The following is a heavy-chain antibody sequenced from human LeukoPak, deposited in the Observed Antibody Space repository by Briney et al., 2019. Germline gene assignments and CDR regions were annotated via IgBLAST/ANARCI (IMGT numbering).Heavy chain of an antibody. J-gene: IGHJ3*02. Sequence: PGGSLRLSCAASGFTFSSYGMSWVRQAPGKGLEWVSAISGSGGSTYYADSVKGRFTISRDNSKNTLYLQMNSLRAEDTAVYYCAKDEGGDGYNYQTYFDIWGQGTMVTASS. CDR2: ISGSGGST. CDR1: GFTFSSYG. V-gene: IGHV3-23*01. CDR3: AKDEGGDGYNYQTYFDI. D-gene: IGHD5-24*01.